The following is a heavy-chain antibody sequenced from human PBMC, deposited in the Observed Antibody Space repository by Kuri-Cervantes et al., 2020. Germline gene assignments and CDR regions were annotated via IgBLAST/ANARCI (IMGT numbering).Heavy chain of an antibody. V-gene: IGHV1-3*01. CDR2: INAGNGNT. CDR1: GYTFTSYA. CDR3: ARVESLSRFDP. Sequence: ASVKVSCKASGYTFTSYAMHWVRQAPGQRLEWMGWINAGNGNTKYSQKFQGRVTITRDTSTSTVYMELSSLRSEDTAVYYCARVESLSRFDPWGQGTLVTDSS. J-gene: IGHJ5*02.